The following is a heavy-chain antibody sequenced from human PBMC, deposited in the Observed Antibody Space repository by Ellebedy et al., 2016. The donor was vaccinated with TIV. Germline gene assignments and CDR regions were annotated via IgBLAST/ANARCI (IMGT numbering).Heavy chain of an antibody. Sequence: GESLKISCAASGFTFSSYSMNWVRQAPGKGLEWVSYISSSSSTIYYADSVKGRFTISRDNAKNSLYLQMNSLRDEDTAVYYCARERIAARPYWFDPWGQGTLVTVSS. CDR3: ARERIAARPYWFDP. CDR2: ISSSSSTI. CDR1: GFTFSSYS. D-gene: IGHD6-6*01. V-gene: IGHV3-48*02. J-gene: IGHJ5*02.